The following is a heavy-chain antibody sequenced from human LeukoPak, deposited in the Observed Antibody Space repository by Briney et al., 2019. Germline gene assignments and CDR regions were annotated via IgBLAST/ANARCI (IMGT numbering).Heavy chain of an antibody. D-gene: IGHD6-13*01. CDR3: ARAEGSSSWYDY. CDR1: GGSISSGSYY. V-gene: IGHV4-61*02. Sequence: SETLSLTCTVSGGSISSGSYYWSWIRQPAGKGLEWIGRIYTSGSTNYNPSLKSRVTISVDRSKNQFSLKLSSVTAADTAVYYCARAEGSSSWYDYWGQGTLVTVSS. CDR2: IYTSGST. J-gene: IGHJ4*02.